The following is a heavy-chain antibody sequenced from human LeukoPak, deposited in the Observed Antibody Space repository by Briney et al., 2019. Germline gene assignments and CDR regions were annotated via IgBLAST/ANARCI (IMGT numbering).Heavy chain of an antibody. CDR3: ARDRSAYSSGWTYYYYYMDV. Sequence: ASVKVSCKASGYTFTSYYMHWVRQAPGQGLEWMGIINPSGGSTSYAQKFQGRVTMTRDTSTSTVYMELSSLRSEDTAVYYCARDRSAYSSGWTYYYYYMDVWGKGTTVTASS. V-gene: IGHV1-46*01. D-gene: IGHD6-19*01. J-gene: IGHJ6*03. CDR1: GYTFTSYY. CDR2: INPSGGST.